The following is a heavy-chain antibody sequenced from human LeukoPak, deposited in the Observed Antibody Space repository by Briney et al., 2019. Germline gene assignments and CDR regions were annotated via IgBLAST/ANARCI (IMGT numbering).Heavy chain of an antibody. V-gene: IGHV3-21*04. D-gene: IGHD5-12*01. CDR1: GFTFSSYS. CDR3: AKGGYSGYASFGY. Sequence: GGSLRLSCAASGFTFSSYSMNWVRQAPGKGLEWVSSISSSSSYIYYADSVKGRFTISRDNAKNSPYLQMNSLRAEDTALYYCAKGGYSGYASFGYWGQGTLVTVSS. CDR2: ISSSSSYI. J-gene: IGHJ4*02.